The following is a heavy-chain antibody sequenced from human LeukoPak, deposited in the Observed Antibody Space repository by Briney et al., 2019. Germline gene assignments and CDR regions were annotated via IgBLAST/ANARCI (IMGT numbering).Heavy chain of an antibody. Sequence: ASVKVSCKASGGTFSSYGISWVRQAPGQGLEWMGWINPNSGGTNYAQKFQGWVTMTRDTSISTAYMELSRLRSDDTAVYYCARGGGAIYYDSSVDAFDIWGQGTMVTVSS. CDR3: ARGGGAIYYDSSVDAFDI. D-gene: IGHD3-22*01. V-gene: IGHV1-2*04. CDR2: INPNSGGT. J-gene: IGHJ3*02. CDR1: GGTFSSYG.